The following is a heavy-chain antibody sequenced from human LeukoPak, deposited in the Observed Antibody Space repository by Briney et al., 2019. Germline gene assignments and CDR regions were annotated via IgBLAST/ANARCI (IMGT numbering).Heavy chain of an antibody. CDR2: ISYDGSNK. V-gene: IGHV3-30-3*01. CDR3: ARVFPSDY. Sequence: GGSLRLSCAASGFTFSSYAMHWVRQAPGKGLEWVAVISYDGSNKYYADSVKGRFTISRDNSKNTLYLQMNSLRAEDTAVYYCARVFPSDYWVQGTLVNVSS. CDR1: GFTFSSYA. J-gene: IGHJ4*02. D-gene: IGHD1-14*01.